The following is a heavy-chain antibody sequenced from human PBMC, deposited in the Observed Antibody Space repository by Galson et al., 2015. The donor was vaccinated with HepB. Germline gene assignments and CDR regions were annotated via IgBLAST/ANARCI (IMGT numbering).Heavy chain of an antibody. V-gene: IGHV1-18*04. CDR3: ARDIGVSVVVVAATDDAFDI. Sequence: SVKVSCKASGYTFTSYGISWVRQAPGQGLEWMGWTSAYNGNTNYAQKLQGRVTMTTDTSTSTAYMELRSLRSDDTAVYYCARDIGVSVVVVAATDDAFDIWGQGTMVTVSS. J-gene: IGHJ3*02. D-gene: IGHD2-15*01. CDR1: GYTFTSYG. CDR2: TSAYNGNT.